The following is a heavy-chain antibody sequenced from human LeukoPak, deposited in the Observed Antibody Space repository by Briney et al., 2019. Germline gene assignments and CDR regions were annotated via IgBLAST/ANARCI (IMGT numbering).Heavy chain of an antibody. CDR1: GYTFTCYY. D-gene: IGHD3-10*01. J-gene: IGHJ4*02. V-gene: IGHV1-2*02. Sequence: ASVKVSCKASGYTFTCYYMHWVRQAPGQGLEWMGWINPNSGGTNYAQKFQGRVTMTRDTSISTAYMALSRLRSDDTAVYSCARDSGERGSGSYLIAYWGQGTLVTVSS. CDR3: ARDSGERGSGSYLIAY. CDR2: INPNSGGT.